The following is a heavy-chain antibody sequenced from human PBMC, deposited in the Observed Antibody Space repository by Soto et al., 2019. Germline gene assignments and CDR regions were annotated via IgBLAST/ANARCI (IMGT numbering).Heavy chain of an antibody. J-gene: IGHJ5*02. CDR2: ISSSSSLI. D-gene: IGHD2-21*01. CDR1: GFTFSNCD. CDR3: ARTGESVGHNNWFDP. Sequence: GGSLRLSCAVSGFTFSNCDMNWVRQAPGKGLEWVSYISSSSSLIYYADSVKGRFTISRDNAKSSLFLQMNSLRDEDTAVYYCARTGESVGHNNWFDPWGQGTLVTVSS. V-gene: IGHV3-48*02.